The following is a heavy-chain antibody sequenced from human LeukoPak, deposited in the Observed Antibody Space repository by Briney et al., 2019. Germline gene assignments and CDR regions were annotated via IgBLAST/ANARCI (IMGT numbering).Heavy chain of an antibody. CDR1: GGSISSSSYY. D-gene: IGHD3-3*01. CDR3: LRFLEWSVIDY. V-gene: IGHV4-39*01. Sequence: SETLSLTCTVSGGSISSSSYYWGWIRQPPGKGLERIASIYYSGSTYYNPSLKSRVTISVDTSKSQFSLKLSSVTAADTAVYYCLRFLEWSVIDYWGQGTLVTVSS. J-gene: IGHJ4*02. CDR2: IYYSGST.